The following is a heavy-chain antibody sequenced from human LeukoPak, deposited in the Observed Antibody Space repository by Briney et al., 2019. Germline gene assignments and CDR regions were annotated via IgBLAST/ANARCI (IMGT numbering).Heavy chain of an antibody. CDR2: FDPEDGET. D-gene: IGHD3-22*01. J-gene: IGHJ3*02. CDR3: ATDHTSITMIGLDAFDI. Sequence: GASVKVSCKVSGYTLTELSMHWVRQAPGKGLEWMGGFDPEDGETIYAQKFQGRVTMTEDTSTDTAYMELSSLRSEDTAVYYCATDHTSITMIGLDAFDIWGQGTMVTVSS. CDR1: GYTLTELS. V-gene: IGHV1-24*01.